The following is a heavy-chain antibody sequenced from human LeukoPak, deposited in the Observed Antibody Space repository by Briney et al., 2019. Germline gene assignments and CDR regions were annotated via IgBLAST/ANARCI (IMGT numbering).Heavy chain of an antibody. D-gene: IGHD5-24*01. V-gene: IGHV3-7*01. CDR2: IKPDGSEK. J-gene: IGHJ4*02. Sequence: GGSLRLSCAASEFIFSNYWMSWVRQAPGKGLEWVANIKPDGSEKNYVDSVRGRFTISRDNAKSSVFLRMNSLRAEDTAVYYCARRGYTFGYWGLGTLVTVSS. CDR3: ARRGYTFGY. CDR1: EFIFSNYW.